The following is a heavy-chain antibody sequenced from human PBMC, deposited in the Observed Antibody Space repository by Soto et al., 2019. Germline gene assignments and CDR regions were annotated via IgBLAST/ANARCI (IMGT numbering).Heavy chain of an antibody. CDR2: IYYSGST. CDR3: ARAPFGVEWSTYYYYGMDV. V-gene: IGHV4-30-4*01. Sequence: SETLSLTCTVSGGSISSGDYYWSWIRQPPGKGLEWIGYIYYSGSTYYNTSLKSRVTISVDTSKNQFSLKLSSVTAADTAVYYCARAPFGVEWSTYYYYGMDVWGQGTTVTVSS. J-gene: IGHJ6*02. D-gene: IGHD3-3*01. CDR1: GGSISSGDYY.